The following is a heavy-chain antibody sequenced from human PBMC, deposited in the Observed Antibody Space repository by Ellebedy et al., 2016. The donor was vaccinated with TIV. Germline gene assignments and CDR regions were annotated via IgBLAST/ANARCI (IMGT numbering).Heavy chain of an antibody. J-gene: IGHJ6*02. CDR2: FYHSRST. CDR1: GGSITSGSYF. V-gene: IGHV4-61*01. CDR3: ARVGFTMVREVNPRPTKYGMDV. D-gene: IGHD3-10*01. Sequence: MPSETLSLTCTVSGGSITSGSYFWGWIRQPPGKGLEWIGYFYHSRSTNSNPSLKSPVTLSVDPSKNQFSLKLSSVTAADTAVYYCARVGFTMVREVNPRPTKYGMDVWGQGTTVTVSS.